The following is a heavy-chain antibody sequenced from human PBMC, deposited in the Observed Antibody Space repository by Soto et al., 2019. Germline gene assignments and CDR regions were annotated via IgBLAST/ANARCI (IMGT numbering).Heavy chain of an antibody. CDR3: ARGSPYFDY. CDR1: GASISSGGYS. J-gene: IGHJ4*02. Sequence: PLSLTSAVAGASISSGGYSWSWIRQPPVKGLEWIGYTYHSGSTYYNPSLKSRVTISVDRSKNQFSLKLSSVTAADTAVYYCARGSPYFDYWGQGTLVTVPS. CDR2: TYHSGST. V-gene: IGHV4-30-2*01.